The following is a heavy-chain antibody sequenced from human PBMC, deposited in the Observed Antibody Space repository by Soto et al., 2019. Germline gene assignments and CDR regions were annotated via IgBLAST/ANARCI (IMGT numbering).Heavy chain of an antibody. CDR2: IWYDGSNK. V-gene: IGHV3-33*01. J-gene: IGHJ6*02. Sequence: GGSLRLSCAASGFTFSSYGMHWVRQAPGKGLEWVAVIWYDGSNKYYADSVKGRFTISRDNSKNTLYLQMNSLRAEDTAVYYCARGSAPSYPFTRYYGMDVWGQGTTVTVSS. CDR1: GFTFSSYG. CDR3: ARGSAPSYPFTRYYGMDV. D-gene: IGHD3-3*01.